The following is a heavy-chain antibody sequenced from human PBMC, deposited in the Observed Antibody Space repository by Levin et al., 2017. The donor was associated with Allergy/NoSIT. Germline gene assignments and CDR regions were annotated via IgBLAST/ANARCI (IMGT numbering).Heavy chain of an antibody. D-gene: IGHD2-15*01. J-gene: IGHJ4*02. Sequence: GGSLRLSCAASGFTFSSHWMSWVRQAPGKGLEWVANINQGGSEKYYVDSEKGRFTTSRDNAKNSLYLQMNSLRAEDTAVYYCARDGVDAGVYFDYWGQGTLVTVSS. CDR1: GFTFSSHW. CDR2: INQGGSEK. CDR3: ARDGVDAGVYFDY. V-gene: IGHV3-7*01.